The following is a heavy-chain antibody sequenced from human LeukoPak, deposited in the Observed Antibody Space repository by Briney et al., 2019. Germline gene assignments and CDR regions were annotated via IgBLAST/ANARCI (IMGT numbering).Heavy chain of an antibody. CDR2: ISWNSGSI. J-gene: IGHJ4*02. Sequence: GGSLRLSCAASGFTFDDYAMHWVRQAPGKGLEWVSGISWNSGSIGYAGSVKGRFTISRDNAKNSLYLQMNSLRAEDTALYYCAKDSDYDILTGYTDWGQGTLVTVSS. V-gene: IGHV3-9*01. CDR3: AKDSDYDILTGYTD. D-gene: IGHD3-9*01. CDR1: GFTFDDYA.